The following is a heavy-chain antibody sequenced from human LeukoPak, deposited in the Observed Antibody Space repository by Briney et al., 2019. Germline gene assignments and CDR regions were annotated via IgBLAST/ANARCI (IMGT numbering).Heavy chain of an antibody. CDR3: AKDSYSAYDSDAFDI. V-gene: IGHV3-64*01. CDR1: GFTFSSYA. CDR2: ISSNGGST. Sequence: PGGSLRLSCAASGFTFSSYAMHWVRQAPGKGLEYVSAISSNGGSTYYANSVKGRFTISRDNSKNTLYLQMNSLRAEDTAVYYCAKDSYSAYDSDAFDIWGQGTMVTVSS. D-gene: IGHD5-12*01. J-gene: IGHJ3*02.